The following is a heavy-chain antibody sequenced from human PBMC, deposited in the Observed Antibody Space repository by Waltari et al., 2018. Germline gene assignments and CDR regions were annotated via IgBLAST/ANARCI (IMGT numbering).Heavy chain of an antibody. CDR3: ARAVGCGSSSGRIDF. Sequence: QVQLQQWGAGLLKPSETLSLTCAVYGGSFSGYYWSWIRQPPGKGLGWMREIIQSGSDNYNPSLKSRGTISVDTSKNQLSLKLRSVTTADTAVYYCARAVGCGSSSGRIDFWGQGTLVTVSS. J-gene: IGHJ4*02. CDR1: GGSFSGYY. D-gene: IGHD1-26*01. CDR2: IIQSGSD. V-gene: IGHV4-34*12.